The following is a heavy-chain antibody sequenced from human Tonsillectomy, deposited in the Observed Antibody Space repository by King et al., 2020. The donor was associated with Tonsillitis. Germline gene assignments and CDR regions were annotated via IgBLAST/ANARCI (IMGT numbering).Heavy chain of an antibody. D-gene: IGHD3-10*01. CDR1: GFTFDDYA. J-gene: IGHJ6*02. CDR3: AKDGRSGSPTYYYYGMDV. CDR2: ISWNSGSI. Sequence: VQLVESGGGLVQPGRSLRLSCAASGFTFDDYAMHWVRHAPGKGLEWVSGISWNSGSIGYADSVKGRFTISRDNAKNSLYLQMKRLRAEDTALYYCAKDGRSGSPTYYYYGMDVWGQGTTVTVSS. V-gene: IGHV3-9*01.